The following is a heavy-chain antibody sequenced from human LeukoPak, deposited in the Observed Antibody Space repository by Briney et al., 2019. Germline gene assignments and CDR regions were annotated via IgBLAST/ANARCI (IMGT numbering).Heavy chain of an antibody. J-gene: IGHJ3*02. CDR3: ARDKSRTYGSADAFDI. Sequence: SETLSLTCTVSGASISTSSSYWSWIRQPAGKGLEWIGRIYTSGSTNYNPSLKSRVTMSVDTSKNQFSLKLSSVTAADTAVYYCARDKSRTYGSADAFDIWGQGTMVTVSS. D-gene: IGHD3-10*01. CDR1: GASISTSSSY. CDR2: IYTSGST. V-gene: IGHV4-61*02.